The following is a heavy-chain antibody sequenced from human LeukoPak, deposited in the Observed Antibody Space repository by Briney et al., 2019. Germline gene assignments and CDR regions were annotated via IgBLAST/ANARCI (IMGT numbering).Heavy chain of an antibody. V-gene: IGHV3-21*01. J-gene: IGHJ3*02. CDR3: VKDAKQYYDILTGYYNDAFDI. CDR2: ISSGSSYI. CDR1: GFTFSSYS. Sequence: GGSLRLSCAASGFTFSSYSMDWVRQAPGKGLEWVSSISSGSSYIYYADSVKGRFTVSRDNAKHSLYLQMNSLRAEDTAVYYCVKDAKQYYDILTGYYNDAFDIWGQGTMVTVSS. D-gene: IGHD3-9*01.